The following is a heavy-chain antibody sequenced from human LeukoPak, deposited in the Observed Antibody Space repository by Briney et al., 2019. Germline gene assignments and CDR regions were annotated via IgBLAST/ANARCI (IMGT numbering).Heavy chain of an antibody. CDR1: EFSVSSNY. CDR3: ARLEGTYSHFNY. D-gene: IGHD4-11*01. J-gene: IGHJ4*02. CDR2: IYSGGSI. V-gene: IGHV3-53*01. Sequence: GGSLRLSCAASEFSVSSNYMSWVRQAPGKGLEWVSVIYSGGSIYYADSVKGRFTTSRDNSKNTLYLQMSSLRAEDTAVYYCARLEGTYSHFNYWGQGTLVTVSS.